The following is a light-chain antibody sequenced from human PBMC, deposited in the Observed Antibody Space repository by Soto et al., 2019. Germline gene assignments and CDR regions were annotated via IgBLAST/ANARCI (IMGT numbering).Light chain of an antibody. CDR2: GAY. V-gene: IGKV3-15*01. J-gene: IGKJ1*01. CDR1: QSVISN. CDR3: QQYNKGPVT. Sequence: VMGPSRATLSVSPGERATLSCRASQSVISNLAWYQQKPGQAPRLLIYGAYARATGTPARFSGSGSGTEFTLTISSLESEDFGVYYCQQYNKGPVTFGQGTKVDIK.